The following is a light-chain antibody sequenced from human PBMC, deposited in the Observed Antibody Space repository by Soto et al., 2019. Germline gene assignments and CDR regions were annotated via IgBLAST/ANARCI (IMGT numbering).Light chain of an antibody. V-gene: IGLV4-69*01. Sequence: QPVLTQSPSASASLGASVKLTCTLSSGHSNYAIAWHQQQPEKGPRFLMKLNSDGSHSKGDGIPDRFSGSSSGAERYLTISTLQSEDEADYYCQTCGTGIHIFGGGTKLTVL. CDR3: QTCGTGIHI. CDR1: SGHSNYA. CDR2: LNSDGSH. J-gene: IGLJ2*01.